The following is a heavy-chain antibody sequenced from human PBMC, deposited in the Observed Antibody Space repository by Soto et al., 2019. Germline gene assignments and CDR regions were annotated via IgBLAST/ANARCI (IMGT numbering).Heavy chain of an antibody. CDR2: ISAYNANT. V-gene: IGHV1-18*01. D-gene: IGHD2-8*01. CDR1: GYSFTSYG. Sequence: ASVKVSCKTSGYSFTSYGVSWVRQAPGQGLEWMGWISAYNANTNYAQKLQGRVTMTTDTSTSTAYMELRNLRSDDTAVYYCARDGYCSSSVCSYYHGMDVWGQGTTVTVSS. CDR3: ARDGYCSSSVCSYYHGMDV. J-gene: IGHJ6*02.